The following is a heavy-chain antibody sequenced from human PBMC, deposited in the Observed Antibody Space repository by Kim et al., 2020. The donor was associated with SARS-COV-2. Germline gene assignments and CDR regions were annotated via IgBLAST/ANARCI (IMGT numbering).Heavy chain of an antibody. CDR2: IVPLFGIT. CDR3: VRDRPKGYFYASGIYFFNPFDI. D-gene: IGHD3-10*01. CDR1: GGTLSNFG. Sequence: SVKVSCKASGGTLSNFGFSWVRQAPGQGLEWMGGIVPLFGITNNAQRFQDRVTISADESTSTVYMELSSLNSEDTAVYYCVRDRPKGYFYASGIYFFNPFDIWGQGTMVTVSS. V-gene: IGHV1-69*13. J-gene: IGHJ3*02.